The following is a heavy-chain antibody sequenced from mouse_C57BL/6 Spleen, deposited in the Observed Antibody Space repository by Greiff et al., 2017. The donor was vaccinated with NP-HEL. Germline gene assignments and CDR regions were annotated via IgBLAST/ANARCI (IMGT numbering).Heavy chain of an antibody. V-gene: IGHV1-76*01. CDR1: GYTFTDYY. Sequence: QVQLQQSGAELVRPGASVKLSCKASGYTFTDYYINWVKQRPGQGLKWIARIYPGSGNTYYNEKFKGKATLTAEKSSSTAYMQLSSLISEDSAVYFCARDPSAAYWGQGTLVTVSA. J-gene: IGHJ3*01. CDR2: IYPGSGNT. CDR3: ARDPSAAY.